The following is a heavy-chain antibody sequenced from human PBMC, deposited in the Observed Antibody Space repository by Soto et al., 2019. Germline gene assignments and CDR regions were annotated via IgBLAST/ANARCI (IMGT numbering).Heavy chain of an antibody. CDR2: IDWDDDK. CDR1: GFSLTTTSMC. J-gene: IGHJ6*02. CDR3: ARTTSPVNTAMDGDYYGMDV. Sequence: SGPPLVNPTQTLTLTCTFSGFSLTTTSMCVSWIRQPPGNALEWLALIDWDDDKYYSTSLKTRLTISKDTSKNRVLLTMTNMDPVDTATYYCARTTSPVNTAMDGDYYGMDVWGQGTTVTVSS. D-gene: IGHD5-18*01. V-gene: IGHV2-70*01.